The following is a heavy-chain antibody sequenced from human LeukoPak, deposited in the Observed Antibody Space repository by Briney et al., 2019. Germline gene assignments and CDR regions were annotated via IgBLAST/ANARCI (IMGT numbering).Heavy chain of an antibody. D-gene: IGHD1-1*01. CDR1: GFTFSRYA. CDR2: ISGSGGST. Sequence: GGSLRLSCAASGFTFSRYAMSWVSQAPGKGLEWVSAISGSGGSTYYAESVKGRFTISRDNSKNTLYLQMNSLRAEDTAVYYCAKDNKAGTYDYWGQGTLVTVSS. CDR3: AKDNKAGTYDY. V-gene: IGHV3-23*01. J-gene: IGHJ4*02.